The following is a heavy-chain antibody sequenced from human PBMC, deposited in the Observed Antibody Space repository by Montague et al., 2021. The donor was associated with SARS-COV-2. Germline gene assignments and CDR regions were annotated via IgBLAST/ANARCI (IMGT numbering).Heavy chain of an antibody. CDR1: GGSISSSSYY. CDR2: IYYGGST. Sequence: TLSLTCTVSGGSISSSSYYWGWIRQHPGKGLEWIGFIYYGGSTYYNPSLKSRVTISVDTSKNQFSLKLSSVTAADTAVYYCARDPINRITIFGVVTRGWYFDLWGRGTLVTVSS. D-gene: IGHD3-3*01. J-gene: IGHJ2*01. CDR3: ARDPINRITIFGVVTRGWYFDL. V-gene: IGHV4-31*03.